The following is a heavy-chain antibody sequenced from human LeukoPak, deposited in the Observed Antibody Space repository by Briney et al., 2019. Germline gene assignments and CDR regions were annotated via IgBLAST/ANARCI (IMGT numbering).Heavy chain of an antibody. CDR2: ISISGSKT. J-gene: IGHJ3*02. V-gene: IGHV3-23*01. Sequence: GGSLRLSCSASGFTFSTYWMSWVRQAPGKGLEWVSAISISGSKTYYADSVKGRFTISRDNSKNTLYLQMNSLRAEDTAVYYCAKDSGWYPEGAFDIWGQGTMVTVSS. CDR1: GFTFSTYW. CDR3: AKDSGWYPEGAFDI. D-gene: IGHD6-19*01.